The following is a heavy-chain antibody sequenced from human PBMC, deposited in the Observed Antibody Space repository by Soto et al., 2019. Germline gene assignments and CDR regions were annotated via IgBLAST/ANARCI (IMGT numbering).Heavy chain of an antibody. CDR2: ISYDGSNK. CDR3: AKFREDTRGSSWYRNYYYYGMDV. Sequence: QVQLVESGGGVVQPGRSLRLSCAASGFTFSSYGMHWVRQAPGKGLEWVAVISYDGSNKYYADSVKGRFTISRDNSKNTLYLQMNSLRAEDTAVYYCAKFREDTRGSSWYRNYYYYGMDVWGQGTTVTVSS. J-gene: IGHJ6*02. D-gene: IGHD6-13*01. CDR1: GFTFSSYG. V-gene: IGHV3-30*18.